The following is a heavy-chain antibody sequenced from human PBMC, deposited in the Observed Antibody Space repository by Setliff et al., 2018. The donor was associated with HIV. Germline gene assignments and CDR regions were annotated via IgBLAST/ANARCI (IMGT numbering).Heavy chain of an antibody. J-gene: IGHJ5*02. CDR1: GGSISRYY. V-gene: IGHV4-4*07. CDR3: AKRTFGSGRLDP. Sequence: SETLSLTCTVSGGSISRYYWSWIRLPAGKGLEWIGQIHTTGSTNYNPSLKSRVTISMDTSKNQFSLNLNSVTATDTAVYYCAKRTFGSGRLDPWGQGTLVTVSS. CDR2: IHTTGST. D-gene: IGHD3-16*01.